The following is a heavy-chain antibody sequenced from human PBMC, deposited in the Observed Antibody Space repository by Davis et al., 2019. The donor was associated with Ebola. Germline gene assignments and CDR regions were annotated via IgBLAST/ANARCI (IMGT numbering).Heavy chain of an antibody. D-gene: IGHD3/OR15-3a*01. Sequence: HSQTLSLTCAISGNSVSGSGTAWNWIRQSPSRGLEWLGRTYYTSKWHNDYGESVKSRITINPDTSTNQVSLQLNSVTPEDTAVYYCVRGWGRSGLDVWGQGHLVTVSS. V-gene: IGHV6-1*01. J-gene: IGHJ4*02. CDR2: TYYTSKWHN. CDR3: VRGWGRSGLDV. CDR1: GNSVSGSGTA.